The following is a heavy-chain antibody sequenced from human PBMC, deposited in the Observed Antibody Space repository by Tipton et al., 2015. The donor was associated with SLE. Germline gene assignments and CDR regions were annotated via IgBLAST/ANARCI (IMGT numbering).Heavy chain of an antibody. J-gene: IGHJ4*02. CDR1: GGSISSGSYY. V-gene: IGHV4-61*09. CDR2: IYTSGST. D-gene: IGHD2-15*01. Sequence: TLSLTCTVSGGSISSGSYYWSWIRQPAGKGLEWIGHIYTSGSTNYNPSLKSRVTISVDTSKNQFSLKLSSVTAADTAVYYCARQGSGGWWDYWGQGTLVTVSS. CDR3: ARQGSGGWWDY.